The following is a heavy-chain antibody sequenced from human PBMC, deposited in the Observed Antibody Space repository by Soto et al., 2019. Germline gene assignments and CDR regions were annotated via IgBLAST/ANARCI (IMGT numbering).Heavy chain of an antibody. V-gene: IGHV3-23*01. D-gene: IGHD4-17*01. Sequence: EVQLLESGGGLVQPGGSLRLFCAASGFTFSSYAMSWVRQAPGKGLEWVSAISGSGGSTYYADSVKGRFTISRDNSKNTLYLQMNSLRAEDTAVYYCAKVKWEYGDTNWFDPWGQGTLVTVSS. CDR3: AKVKWEYGDTNWFDP. CDR1: GFTFSSYA. CDR2: ISGSGGST. J-gene: IGHJ5*02.